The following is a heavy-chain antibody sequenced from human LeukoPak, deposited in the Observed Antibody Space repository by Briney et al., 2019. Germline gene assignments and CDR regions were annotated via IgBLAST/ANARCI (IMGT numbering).Heavy chain of an antibody. CDR2: IKSKTDGGTT. D-gene: IGHD1-26*01. J-gene: IGHJ4*02. V-gene: IGHV3-15*01. CDR3: AKEPVESGELDY. Sequence: PGGSLRLSCAASGFTFSNAWMSWVRQAPGKGLEWVGRIKSKTDGGTTDYAAPVKGRFTISRDDSKNTLYLQMNSLRAEDTAVYYCAKEPVESGELDYWGQGTLVTVSS. CDR1: GFTFSNAW.